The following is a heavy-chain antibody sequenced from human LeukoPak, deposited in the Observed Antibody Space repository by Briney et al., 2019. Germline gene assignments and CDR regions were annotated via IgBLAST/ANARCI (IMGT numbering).Heavy chain of an antibody. D-gene: IGHD3-3*01. V-gene: IGHV4-34*01. Sequence: PSETLSLTCAVYGGSFSGYYWSWIRQPPGKGLEWIGEINHSGSTNYNPSLKSRVTISVDTSKNQFSLKLSSVTAADTAVYYCARGRNFWSGYYTPWGQGTLVTVSS. J-gene: IGHJ5*02. CDR1: GGSFSGYY. CDR2: INHSGST. CDR3: ARGRNFWSGYYTP.